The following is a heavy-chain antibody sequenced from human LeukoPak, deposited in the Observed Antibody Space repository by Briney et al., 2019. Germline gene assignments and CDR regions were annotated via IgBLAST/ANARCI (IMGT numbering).Heavy chain of an antibody. CDR1: VFSFSTYW. CDR3: ARAVAARSFYFDS. CDR2: INQDGSER. J-gene: IGHJ4*02. Sequence: GGSLRLSCAASVFSFSTYWMSWVRQAPGKGLEWVANINQDGSERYLVDSVKGRSTISRDNAKNSLFLQMNSLRVEDTAVYYCARAVAARSFYFDSWGQGTLVTVSS. V-gene: IGHV3-7*01. D-gene: IGHD4-23*01.